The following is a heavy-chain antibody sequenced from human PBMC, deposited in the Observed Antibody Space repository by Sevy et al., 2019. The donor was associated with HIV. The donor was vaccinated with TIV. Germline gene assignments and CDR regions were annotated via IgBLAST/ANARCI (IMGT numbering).Heavy chain of an antibody. CDR2: INQDGSEK. V-gene: IGHV3-7*01. Sequence: GGYLRLSCAVSGFTFSSYWMSWVRQAPGKGLEWVANINQDGSEKYYVDSVKDRFTYSRDSAKNSVYVQMNSLGDEDTGVDYCVRDRSSSWFDSWGQGTLVTVSS. D-gene: IGHD6-13*01. CDR1: GFTFSSYW. J-gene: IGHJ5*01. CDR3: VRDRSSSWFDS.